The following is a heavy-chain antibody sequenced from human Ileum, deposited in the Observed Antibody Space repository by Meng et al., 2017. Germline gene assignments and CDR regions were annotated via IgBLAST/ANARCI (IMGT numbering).Heavy chain of an antibody. CDR2: IYQVGST. CDR3: ASSTSGPELNY. D-gene: IGHD2/OR15-2a*01. Sequence: HLQLQESGSGLVTSSQTLARTCTVSGGSISSSAYSWTWIRQPPGKGLEWIGYIYQVGSTNYNPSLKSRVTIFVDTSKNQFSLKLTSVTAADTAVYYCASSTSGPELNYWGQGTLVTV. CDR1: GGSISSSAYS. V-gene: IGHV4-30-2*01. J-gene: IGHJ4*02.